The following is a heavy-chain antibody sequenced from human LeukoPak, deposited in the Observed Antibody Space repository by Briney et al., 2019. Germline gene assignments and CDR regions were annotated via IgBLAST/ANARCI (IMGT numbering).Heavy chain of an antibody. CDR3: ARRIVTGTSSFYAFDI. CDR1: GYSLTTYR. CDR2: IYPRDSDT. D-gene: IGHD1-7*01. V-gene: IGHV5-51*01. J-gene: IGHJ3*02. Sequence: AESLQISSKGYGYSLTTYRIGWVRQMAGKGLEWMGIIYPRDSDTRYSPSFQGQVTISADRSISTAYLQWSSLKASDTAIYYCARRIVTGTSSFYAFDIWGPGTMVTVSS.